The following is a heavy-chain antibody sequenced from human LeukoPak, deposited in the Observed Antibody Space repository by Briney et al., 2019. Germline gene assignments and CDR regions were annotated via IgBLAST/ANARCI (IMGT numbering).Heavy chain of an antibody. CDR1: GFTFSSYS. Sequence: PGGSLRLSCAASGFTFSSYSMNWVRQAPGKGLEWVSSISSSSSYIYYADSVKGRFTISRDNSKNTLYLQMSSLRADDTAVCYCARRSVTTFDYWGQGTLVTVSS. CDR3: ARRSVTTFDY. V-gene: IGHV3-21*04. CDR2: ISSSSSYI. J-gene: IGHJ4*02. D-gene: IGHD4-17*01.